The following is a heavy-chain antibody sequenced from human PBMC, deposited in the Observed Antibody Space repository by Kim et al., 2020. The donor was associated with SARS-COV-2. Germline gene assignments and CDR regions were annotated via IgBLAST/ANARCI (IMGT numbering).Heavy chain of an antibody. CDR1: GFTFSSYA. CDR2: ISYDGSNK. V-gene: IGHV3-30*04. Sequence: GGSLRLSCAASGFTFSSYAMHWVRQAPGKGLEWVAVISYDGSNKYYADSVKGRFTISRDNSKNTLYLQMNSRRAEDTAVYYCARDEAPYGSGSAFVYWGQGTMVTVSS. CDR3: ARDEAPYGSGSAFVY. J-gene: IGHJ4*02. D-gene: IGHD3-10*01.